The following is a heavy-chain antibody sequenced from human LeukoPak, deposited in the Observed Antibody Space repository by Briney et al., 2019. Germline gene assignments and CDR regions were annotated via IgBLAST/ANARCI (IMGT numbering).Heavy chain of an antibody. CDR1: GFTFSSYA. J-gene: IGHJ4*02. V-gene: IGHV3-7*01. CDR2: IKQDGSEK. CDR3: ARDCAHGYSGYDPTYFDY. D-gene: IGHD5-12*01. Sequence: PGGSLRLSCAASGFTFSSYAMHWVRQAPGKGLEWVANIKQDGSEKYYVDSVKGRFTISRDNAKNSLYLQMNSLRAEDTAVYYCARDCAHGYSGYDPTYFDYWGQGTLVTVSS.